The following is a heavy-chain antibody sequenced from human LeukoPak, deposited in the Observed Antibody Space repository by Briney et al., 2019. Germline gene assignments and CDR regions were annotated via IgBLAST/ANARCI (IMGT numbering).Heavy chain of an antibody. D-gene: IGHD5-18*01. CDR2: FYYSGNT. J-gene: IGHJ4*02. V-gene: IGHV4-59*08. CDR1: GDSISSYY. Sequence: PSETLSLTCIVSGDSISSYYWSWIRQSPGRGLECIGYFYYSGNTNYNPSLKSRVTMSVDMSKSQISLKLSSVTAADTAVYYCAGSKYNYGYGTSAYWGQGTLVTVSS. CDR3: AGSKYNYGYGTSAY.